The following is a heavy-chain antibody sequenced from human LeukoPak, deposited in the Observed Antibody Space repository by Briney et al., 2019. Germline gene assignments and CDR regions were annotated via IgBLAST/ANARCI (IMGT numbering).Heavy chain of an antibody. CDR3: AREFGDSSGYLFDY. CDR2: IYSGGST. J-gene: IGHJ4*02. D-gene: IGHD3-22*01. V-gene: IGHV3-66*02. Sequence: GGSLRLSCAASGFTVSSNYMSWVRQAPGKGLEWVSVIYSGGSTYYADSVKGRFTISRDNSKNTLYLQMNRLRAEDTAVYYCAREFGDSSGYLFDYWGQGTLVTVSS. CDR1: GFTVSSNY.